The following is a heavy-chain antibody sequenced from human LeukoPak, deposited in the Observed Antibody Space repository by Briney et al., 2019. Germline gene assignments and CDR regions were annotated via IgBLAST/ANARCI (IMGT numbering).Heavy chain of an antibody. D-gene: IGHD7-27*01. CDR2: IHYSVTT. V-gene: IGHV4-61*01. Sequence: SEALSLTCTVSGGSVSTGTYFWTWVRQPPGKGLEWIGHIHYSVTTNYNPSLKSRVTMSLDTSKNQFSLKLTSVTAADTAIYFCARWGTYWGQGILVTVSS. J-gene: IGHJ4*02. CDR3: ARWGTY. CDR1: GGSVSTGTYF.